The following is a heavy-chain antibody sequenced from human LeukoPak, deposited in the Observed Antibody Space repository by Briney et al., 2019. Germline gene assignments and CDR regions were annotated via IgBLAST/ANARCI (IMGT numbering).Heavy chain of an antibody. CDR2: VSHSGSA. CDR1: GGSFSHYY. CDR3: ATTSGHDFGVRQSDY. V-gene: IGHV4-34*01. Sequence: PSETLSLTCAVYGGSFSHYYWIWLRQPPGKGLEWIGEVSHSGSAHYNPPLKSRVTMSLDTSKNQFSLRLNSVTAADTAVYYCATTSGHDFGVRQSDYWGQGTLVTVSS. J-gene: IGHJ4*02. D-gene: IGHD3/OR15-3a*01.